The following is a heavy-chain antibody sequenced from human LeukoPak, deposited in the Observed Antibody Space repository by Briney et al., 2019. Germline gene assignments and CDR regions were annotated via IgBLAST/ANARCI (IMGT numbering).Heavy chain of an antibody. V-gene: IGHV3-11*04. CDR1: GFTFGGYY. CDR3: TRATAGFDY. J-gene: IGHJ4*02. Sequence: GGSLRLSCAASGFTFGGYYMSWIRQAPGKGLEWVSYISRSGSTISYTDSVRGRFTISRENAKNSLYLQMNNLRAGDTAVYYCTRATAGFDYWGQGTLVTVPS. CDR2: ISRSGSTI.